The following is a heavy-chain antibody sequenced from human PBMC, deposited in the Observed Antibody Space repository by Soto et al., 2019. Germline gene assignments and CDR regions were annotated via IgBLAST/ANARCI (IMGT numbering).Heavy chain of an antibody. CDR2: INPDSGTP. D-gene: IGHD2-15*01. CDR1: GYTLSDYF. V-gene: IGHV1-2*02. CDR3: ARVNVVVVAATREYYFDY. J-gene: IGHJ4*02. Sequence: ASVKVSCKASGYTLSDYFIHWVRQAPGQGLEWMGWINPDSGTPYYAQKFKGRVTMTRDTSLSTAYMELSRLRSDDTAVYYCARVNVVVVAATREYYFDYWGQGTLVTVSS.